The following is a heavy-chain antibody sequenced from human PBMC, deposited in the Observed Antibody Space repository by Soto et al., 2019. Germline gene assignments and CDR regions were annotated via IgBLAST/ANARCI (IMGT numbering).Heavy chain of an antibody. V-gene: IGHV1-69*01. CDR1: GGLFSSYA. J-gene: IGHJ4*02. CDR3: ARGGSGYVWFNEF. D-gene: IGHD3-22*01. CDR2: IIPVFDTV. Sequence: QEQLVQSGAEVKKSGSSVKVSCKDTGGLFSSYAVSWVRQAPGQGLEWMGGIIPVFDTVYYAQKFQGRVTITADESTNPAYMELSSLRSEETAMYYCARGGSGYVWFNEFWGQGTLVTVSS.